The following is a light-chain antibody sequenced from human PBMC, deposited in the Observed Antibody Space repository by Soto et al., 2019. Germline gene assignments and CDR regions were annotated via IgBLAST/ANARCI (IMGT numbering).Light chain of an antibody. V-gene: IGKV3-11*01. CDR3: QQRSNWPHT. CDR1: QSVSSY. Sequence: EIVLTQSPDTLSLSPGERATLSCRASQSVSSYLAWYQQRPGQAPRLLIYDASNRATGIPARFSGSGSGTDFNLTISSLEPEDFAVYYCQQRSNWPHTFGQGTKVDIK. CDR2: DAS. J-gene: IGKJ1*01.